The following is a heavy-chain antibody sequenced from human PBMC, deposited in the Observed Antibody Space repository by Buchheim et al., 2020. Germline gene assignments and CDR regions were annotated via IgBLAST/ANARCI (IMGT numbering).Heavy chain of an antibody. J-gene: IGHJ4*02. D-gene: IGHD4-17*01. CDR3: AREWDGDYGGDY. V-gene: IGHV3-33*01. CDR2: IWYDGSNK. CDR1: GFTFSSYG. Sequence: QVQLVESGGGVVQPGRSLRLSCAASGFTFSSYGMHWVRQAPGKGLEWVAVIWYDGSNKYYADSVKGRFTISRDNSKNKLYLQMNSLRAEDTAVYYCAREWDGDYGGDYWGQGTL.